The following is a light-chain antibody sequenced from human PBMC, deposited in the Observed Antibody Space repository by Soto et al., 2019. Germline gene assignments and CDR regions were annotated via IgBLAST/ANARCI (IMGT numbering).Light chain of an antibody. V-gene: IGKV3-20*01. CDR3: QQDGNPIT. CDR1: QTVNSSY. Sequence: EIVLTQSPGTLSLSPGERASLSCRASQTVNSSYLAWYQWKPGQAPRLLIYHASSRAAGNPDRFSGSASLSDFTLTSSILEPDDVVQYYYQQDGNPITFGGGTKVEIK. CDR2: HAS. J-gene: IGKJ4*02.